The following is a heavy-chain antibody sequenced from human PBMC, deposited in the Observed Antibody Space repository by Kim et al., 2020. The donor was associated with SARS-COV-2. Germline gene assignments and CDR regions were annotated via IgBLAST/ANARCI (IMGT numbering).Heavy chain of an antibody. Sequence: GGSLRLSCAASGFTFSSYWMHWVRQAPGKGLVWVSRINSDGSSTSYADSVKGRFTISRDNAKNTLYLQMNSLRAEDTAVYYCARGAVVRVWETGAYYYYYYMDVWGKGTTVTVSS. D-gene: IGHD1-26*01. CDR3: ARGAVVRVWETGAYYYYYYMDV. CDR2: INSDGSST. V-gene: IGHV3-74*01. CDR1: GFTFSSYW. J-gene: IGHJ6*03.